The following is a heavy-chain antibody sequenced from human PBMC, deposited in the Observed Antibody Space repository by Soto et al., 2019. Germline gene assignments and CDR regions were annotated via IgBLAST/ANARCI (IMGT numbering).Heavy chain of an antibody. D-gene: IGHD5-18*01. CDR3: ATTNTAMVSMDY. CDR1: GFTVSSNY. J-gene: IGHJ4*02. Sequence: PGESLKISCAASGFTVSSNYMSWVRQAPGKGLEWVSVIYSGGSTYYADSVKGRFTISRDNSKNTLYLQMNSLRAEDTAVYYCATTNTAMVSMDYWGQGTLVTVSS. V-gene: IGHV3-53*01. CDR2: IYSGGST.